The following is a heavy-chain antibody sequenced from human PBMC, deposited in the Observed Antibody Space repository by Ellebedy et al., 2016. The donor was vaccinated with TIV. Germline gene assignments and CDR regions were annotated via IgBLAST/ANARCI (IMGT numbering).Heavy chain of an antibody. D-gene: IGHD1-14*01. Sequence: GGSLRLSCTASGFIFSDYQMSWIRQAPGKGLECISSISSDGGTVFYADSVKGRFTISRDNAKNSLYLQMNSLRGDDTAVYFCARDTRFIDHQENWFDPWGQGTLVTVSS. CDR3: ARDTRFIDHQENWFDP. CDR2: ISSDGGTV. V-gene: IGHV3-11*01. CDR1: GFIFSDYQ. J-gene: IGHJ5*02.